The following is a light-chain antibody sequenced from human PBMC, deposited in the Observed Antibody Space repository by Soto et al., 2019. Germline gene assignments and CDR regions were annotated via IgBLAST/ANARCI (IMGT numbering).Light chain of an antibody. CDR3: QQYNNWPPWT. CDR1: EVVGNN. CDR2: GVS. Sequence: ETVLTQSPATLSASPGERATLSCRASEVVGNNLAWYQQKPGQAPRLLFYGVSTRATDVPARFSGSGSGTEFTLTISSLQSEDFAVYYCQQYNNWPPWTFGQGTKVEIK. V-gene: IGKV3-15*01. J-gene: IGKJ1*01.